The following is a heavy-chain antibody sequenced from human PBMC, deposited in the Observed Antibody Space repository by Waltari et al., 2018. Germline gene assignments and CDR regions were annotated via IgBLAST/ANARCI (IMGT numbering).Heavy chain of an antibody. CDR3: ARASLMDYPGGYGMDV. CDR2: IYYSGST. V-gene: IGHV4-59*01. CDR1: GGSISSYY. Sequence: QVQLQESGPGLVKPSETLSLTCTVSGGSISSYYWSWIRQPPGKGLEWIGYIYYSGSTNYHPSLKSRVTISVDTSKNQFSLKLSSVTAADTAVYYCARASLMDYPGGYGMDVWGQGTTVTVSS. D-gene: IGHD2-8*01. J-gene: IGHJ6*02.